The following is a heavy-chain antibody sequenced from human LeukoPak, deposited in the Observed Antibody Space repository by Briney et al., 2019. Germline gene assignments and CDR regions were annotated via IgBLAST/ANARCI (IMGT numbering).Heavy chain of an antibody. CDR1: GFTFSSYS. J-gene: IGHJ5*02. CDR3: ARGPVVGARGPNWFDP. V-gene: IGHV3-21*01. D-gene: IGHD2-15*01. CDR2: ISSSSSYI. Sequence: GGSLRLSCAASGFTFSSYSMNWVRQAPGKGLEWVSSISSSSSYIYYADSVKGRFTISRDNAKNSLYLQMNSLRAEDTAVYYCARGPVVGARGPNWFDPWGQGTLVTVSS.